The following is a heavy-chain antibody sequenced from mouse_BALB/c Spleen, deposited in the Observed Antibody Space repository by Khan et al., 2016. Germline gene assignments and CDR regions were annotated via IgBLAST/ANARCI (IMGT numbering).Heavy chain of an antibody. V-gene: IGHV9-4*02. CDR2: INTHSGVP. CDR1: GYTFTTAG. D-gene: IGHD2-1*01. CDR3: AGCGNFFHWYFDV. Sequence: QIQLVQSGPELKKPGETVRISCKASGYTFTTAGMQWVQKMPGKGLKWIGWINTHSGVPKYAEAFKGRFAFSLETSASTAYLQISNLKNDDKATYFCAGCGNFFHWYFDVWGAGTTVTVSS. J-gene: IGHJ1*01.